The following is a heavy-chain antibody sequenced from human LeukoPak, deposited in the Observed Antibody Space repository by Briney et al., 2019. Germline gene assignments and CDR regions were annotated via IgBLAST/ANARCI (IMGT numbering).Heavy chain of an antibody. V-gene: IGHV4-38-2*02. CDR2: IHHSGST. Sequence: SETLSLTCTVSGYFISSGYYWGWTRQPPGKGLQWIGSIHHSGSTYYNPSLKSRVTISVDTSKNQFSLKLSSVTAADTAVYYCARTSSSGLVGGYYFDYWGQGTLVTVSS. CDR3: ARTSSSGLVGGYYFDY. D-gene: IGHD6-19*01. CDR1: GYFISSGYY. J-gene: IGHJ4*02.